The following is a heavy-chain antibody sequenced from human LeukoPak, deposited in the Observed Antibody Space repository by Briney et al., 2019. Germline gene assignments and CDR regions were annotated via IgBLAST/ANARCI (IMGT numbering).Heavy chain of an antibody. V-gene: IGHV3-21*01. CDR1: GFTFSSYN. CDR3: AELGITMIGGV. D-gene: IGHD3-10*02. J-gene: IGHJ6*04. CDR2: ITSSSSYI. Sequence: GGSLRLSCAASGFTFSSYNMNWVRQAPGKGLEWVSSITSSSSYIYYADSVKGRFTISRDNAKNTLFLQMNSLRAEDTAVYYCAELGITMIGGVWGKGTTVTISS.